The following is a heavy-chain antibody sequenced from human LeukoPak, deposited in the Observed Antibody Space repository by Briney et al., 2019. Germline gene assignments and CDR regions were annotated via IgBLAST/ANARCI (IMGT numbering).Heavy chain of an antibody. CDR2: INHSGST. Sequence: SETLSLTCTVSGGSISSSSYYWGWIRQPPGKGLEWIGEINHSGSTNYNPSLKSRVTISVDTSKNQFSLKLSSVTAADTAVYYCARLWYSSGSGFDYWGQGTLVTVSS. CDR1: GGSISSSSYY. J-gene: IGHJ4*02. V-gene: IGHV4-39*07. D-gene: IGHD6-19*01. CDR3: ARLWYSSGSGFDY.